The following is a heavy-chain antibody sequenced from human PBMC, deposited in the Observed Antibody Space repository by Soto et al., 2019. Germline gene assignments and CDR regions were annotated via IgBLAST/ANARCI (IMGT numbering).Heavy chain of an antibody. D-gene: IGHD2-8*01. Sequence: SETLSLSCAVSGGSISSGDYSWSWIRQPPGKGLEWIGYMYHSGSTYYNPSLKSRVTISVDRSKNQFSLKLSSVTAADTAVYYCARWWMYAPRFDPCGQGTLVTVSS. CDR3: ARWWMYAPRFDP. CDR1: GGSISSGDYS. J-gene: IGHJ5*02. V-gene: IGHV4-30-2*01. CDR2: MYHSGST.